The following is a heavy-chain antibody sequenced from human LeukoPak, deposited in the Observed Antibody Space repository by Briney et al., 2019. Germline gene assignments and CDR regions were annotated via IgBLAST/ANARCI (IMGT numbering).Heavy chain of an antibody. CDR1: GGSFSGYY. V-gene: IGHV4-34*01. CDR2: INHSGST. J-gene: IGHJ4*02. CDR3: ARVGPPRDY. Sequence: SETLSLTCVVYGGSFSGYYWSWIRQPPGKGLEWIGEINHSGSTNYNPSLKSRVTISVDTSKNQFSLKLSSVTAADTAVYYCARVGPPRDYWGQGTLVTVSS.